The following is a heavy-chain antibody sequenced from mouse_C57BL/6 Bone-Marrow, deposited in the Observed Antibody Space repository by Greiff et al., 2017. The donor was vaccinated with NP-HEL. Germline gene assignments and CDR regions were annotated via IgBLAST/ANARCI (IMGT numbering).Heavy chain of an antibody. J-gene: IGHJ3*01. CDR3: ARWGYYF. V-gene: IGHV1-69*01. Sequence: VQLQQSGAELVMPGASVKLSCKASGYTFTSYWMHWVKQRPGQGLEWIGEIDPSDSYTNYNQKFKGKSTLTVDKSSSTAYMQLSSLTSEDSAVYDCARWGYYFWGQGTLVTVSA. CDR1: GYTFTSYW. D-gene: IGHD1-1*01. CDR2: IDPSDSYT.